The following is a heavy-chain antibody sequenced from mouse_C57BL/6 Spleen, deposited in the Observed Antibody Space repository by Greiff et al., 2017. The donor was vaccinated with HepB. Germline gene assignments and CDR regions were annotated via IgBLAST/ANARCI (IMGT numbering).Heavy chain of an antibody. CDR2: INPNNGGT. V-gene: IGHV1-26*01. CDR1: GYTFTDYY. J-gene: IGHJ4*01. Sequence: EVQLQQSRPELVKPGASVKISCKASGYTFTDYYMNWVKQSHGKSLEWIGDINPNNGGTSYNQKFKGKATLTVDKSSSTAYMELRSLTSEDSAVYYCAREGDYYGSSYVFYAMDYWGQGTSVTVSS. CDR3: AREGDYYGSSYVFYAMDY. D-gene: IGHD1-1*01.